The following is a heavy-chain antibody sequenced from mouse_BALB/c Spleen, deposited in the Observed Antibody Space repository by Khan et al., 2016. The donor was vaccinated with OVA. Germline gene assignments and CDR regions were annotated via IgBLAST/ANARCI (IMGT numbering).Heavy chain of an antibody. CDR3: ARSPYGNFAY. J-gene: IGHJ3*01. Sequence: EVELVKSGGGLVKPGGSLKLSCAAFGFTFSTYAMSWVRQTPEKRLEWVATISSDGDYTYYPDNVTGRFTISRDNAKNTLYLQMSSLRSEDTAMYYCARSPYGNFAYWGQGTLVTVSA. D-gene: IGHD2-1*01. CDR1: GFTFSTYA. CDR2: ISSDGDYT. V-gene: IGHV5-9-3*01.